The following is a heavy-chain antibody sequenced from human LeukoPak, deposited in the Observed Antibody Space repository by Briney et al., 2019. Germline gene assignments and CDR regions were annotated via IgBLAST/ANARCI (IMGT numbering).Heavy chain of an antibody. CDR1: GFTFSSYS. V-gene: IGHV3-48*04. CDR3: ARANRWFGELLQFDP. CDR2: ISSSSSTI. Sequence: PGGSLRLSCAASGFTFSSYSMNWVRQAPGKGLEWVSYISSSSSTIYYADSVKGRFTISRDNAKNSLYLQMNSLRAEDTAVYYCARANRWFGELLQFDPWGQGTLVTVSS. D-gene: IGHD3-10*01. J-gene: IGHJ5*02.